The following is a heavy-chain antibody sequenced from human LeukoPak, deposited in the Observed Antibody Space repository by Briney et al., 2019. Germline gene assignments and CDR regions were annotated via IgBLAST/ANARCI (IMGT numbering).Heavy chain of an antibody. CDR1: GFIFSDYW. J-gene: IGHJ4*02. Sequence: GGSLRLSCAASGFIFSDYWMTWVRQAPGKGLECVANIKEDGSEKYYVDSVKGRFTISRDNAKNSLYLQMNSLRAEDTALYYCARDTYGSVSPFDYWGQGTLVTVSS. V-gene: IGHV3-7*03. CDR3: ARDTYGSVSPFDY. CDR2: IKEDGSEK. D-gene: IGHD3-10*01.